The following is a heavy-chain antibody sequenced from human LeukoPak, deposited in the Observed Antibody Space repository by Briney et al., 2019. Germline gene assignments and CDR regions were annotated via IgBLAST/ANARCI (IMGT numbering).Heavy chain of an antibody. CDR2: IIPILGIA. CDR1: GGTFSSYA. CDR3: ARGGLSSGLSHYYYYMDV. Sequence: SVKVSCKASGGTFSSYAISWVRQAPGQGLEWMGRIIPILGIANYAQKFQGRVTITADKSTSTAYMELSSLRSEDTAVYYCARGGLSSGLSHYYYYMDVWGKGTTVTVSS. V-gene: IGHV1-69*04. J-gene: IGHJ6*03. D-gene: IGHD6-19*01.